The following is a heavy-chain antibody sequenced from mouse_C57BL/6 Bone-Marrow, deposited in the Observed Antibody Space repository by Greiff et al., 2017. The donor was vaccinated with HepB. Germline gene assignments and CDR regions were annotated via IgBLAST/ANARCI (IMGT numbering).Heavy chain of an antibody. CDR1: GYTFTSYG. CDR2: IYPRSGNT. Sequence: QVQLQQSGAELARPGASVKLSCKASGYTFTSYGISWVKQRTGQGLEWIGEIYPRSGNTYYNEKFKGMATLTADKSSSTAYMELRSLTSEDSAVYFCASPTVVADYFDYWGQGTTLTVSS. D-gene: IGHD1-1*01. J-gene: IGHJ2*01. CDR3: ASPTVVADYFDY. V-gene: IGHV1-81*01.